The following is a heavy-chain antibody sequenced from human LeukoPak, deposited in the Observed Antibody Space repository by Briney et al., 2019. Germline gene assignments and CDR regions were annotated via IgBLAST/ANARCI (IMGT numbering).Heavy chain of an antibody. CDR3: ARDRDSGSYYGIFDY. V-gene: IGHV4-30-4*01. CDR1: GGSISSGDYY. J-gene: IGHJ4*02. D-gene: IGHD1-26*01. Sequence: SETLSLTCTVSGGSISSGDYYWSWIRQPPGKGLEWIGYIYYSGSTYYNPSLKSRVTISVDTSKNQFSLKLSSVTAADTAVYYCARDRDSGSYYGIFDYWGQGTLVTVSS. CDR2: IYYSGST.